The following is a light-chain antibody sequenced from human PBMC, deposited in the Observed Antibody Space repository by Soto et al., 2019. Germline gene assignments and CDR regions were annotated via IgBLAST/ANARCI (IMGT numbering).Light chain of an antibody. Sequence: EIVLTQSPATLSWSPGERSTLSCSASHSVRNYLVWYQQKPGQAPRLLIYDAATRATGIPARFSGSGSGTDFTLTISSLEPEDFAVYFCQQRSNWPPSITFGQGTRLEIK. CDR2: DAA. J-gene: IGKJ5*01. CDR3: QQRSNWPPSIT. CDR1: HSVRNY. V-gene: IGKV3-11*01.